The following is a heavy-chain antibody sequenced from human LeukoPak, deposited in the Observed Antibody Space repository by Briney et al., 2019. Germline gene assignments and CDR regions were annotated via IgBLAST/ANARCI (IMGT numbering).Heavy chain of an antibody. D-gene: IGHD6-13*01. CDR2: ISSGSYI. J-gene: IGHJ4*02. CDR1: GFTFSGYS. CDR3: ARAIAAGGADY. Sequence: GGSLRLSCAASGFTFSGYSMNWVRQAPGKGLEWVSSISSGSYIYYADSVKGRFTISRDNAKNSLYLQMNSLRAEDTAVFYCARAIAAGGADYWGQGTLVTVSS. V-gene: IGHV3-21*01.